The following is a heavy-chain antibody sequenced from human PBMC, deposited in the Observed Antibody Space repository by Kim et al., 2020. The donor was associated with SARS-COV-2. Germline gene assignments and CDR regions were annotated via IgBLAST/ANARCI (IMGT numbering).Heavy chain of an antibody. J-gene: IGHJ6*02. D-gene: IGHD4-17*01. V-gene: IGHV3-23*01. CDR3: AKTYGDSYYYSAMDV. Sequence: DSVKGRLTISRDNSKYTLYLQMNSLRAEDTAVYYCAKTYGDSYYYSAMDVWGQGTTVTVSS.